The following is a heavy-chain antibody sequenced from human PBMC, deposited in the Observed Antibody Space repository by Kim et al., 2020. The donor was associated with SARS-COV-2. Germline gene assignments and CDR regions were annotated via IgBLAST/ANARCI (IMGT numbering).Heavy chain of an antibody. J-gene: IGHJ4*02. Sequence: GGPLRLSCAASGFTFSSYDVIWVRQAPGKGLDWVSYISSTTYTIVYADSVRGRFTISRDNAKTSVYLQMNSLRDEDTAVYYCARHPARCSSSSCYFDYWGQGTLVTVSS. CDR1: GFTFSSYD. CDR3: ARHPARCSSSSCYFDY. CDR2: ISSTTYTI. D-gene: IGHD2-2*01. V-gene: IGHV3-48*02.